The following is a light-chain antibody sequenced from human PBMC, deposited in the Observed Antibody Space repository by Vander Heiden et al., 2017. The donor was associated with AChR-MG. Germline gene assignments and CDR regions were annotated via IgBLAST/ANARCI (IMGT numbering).Light chain of an antibody. J-gene: IGKJ3*01. CDR3: QQYAGGFT. CDR1: KDISNY. Sequence: DIQITQSPSSLSASVGDRVTITCQASKDISNYLNWYQQKPGKAPKLLIYDASNLETGVPSRFSGSGSGTDFTFTISSLQPEDIATYYCQQYAGGFTFGPGTKVDIK. CDR2: DAS. V-gene: IGKV1-33*01.